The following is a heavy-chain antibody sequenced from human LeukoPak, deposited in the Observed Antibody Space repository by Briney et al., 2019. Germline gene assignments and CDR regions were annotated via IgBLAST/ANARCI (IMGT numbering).Heavy chain of an antibody. CDR2: ISYDGSNK. Sequence: QLGGSLRLSCAASGFTFSSYAMHWVRQAPGKGLEWVALISYDGSNKYYADSVKGRFTFSRDNSKNTLYLQMNSLRAEDTAVYHCARTDILDGSGYYYSLDYWGQGTLVTVSS. D-gene: IGHD3-22*01. CDR1: GFTFSSYA. V-gene: IGHV3-30-3*01. CDR3: ARTDILDGSGYYYSLDY. J-gene: IGHJ4*02.